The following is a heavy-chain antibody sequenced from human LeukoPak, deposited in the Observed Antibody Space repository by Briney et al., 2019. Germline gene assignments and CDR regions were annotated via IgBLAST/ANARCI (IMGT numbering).Heavy chain of an antibody. Sequence: GGSLRLSCAASGFTFSRNGMHWVRQAPGKGLEWVAVISYDGSDKYYADSVKGRFTISRDNPKNTMYLQMNSLRVEDTAVYYCAKEHGDRGYYYYGMNVWGQGTTVTVSS. D-gene: IGHD4-17*01. V-gene: IGHV3-30*18. J-gene: IGHJ6*02. CDR2: ISYDGSDK. CDR1: GFTFSRNG. CDR3: AKEHGDRGYYYYGMNV.